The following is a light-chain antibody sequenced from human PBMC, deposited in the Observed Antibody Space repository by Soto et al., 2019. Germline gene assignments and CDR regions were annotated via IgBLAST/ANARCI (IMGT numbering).Light chain of an antibody. V-gene: IGLV2-14*03. CDR1: SSDVGGYNY. Sequence: QSVLAQPASVSGSPGQSITISCTGTSSDVGGYNYVSWFQQHPGKAPKLKIYEVSNRPSGASNRFSGSRSGYTASLTISELQAEDEADYYCTSFTSSSTWVFGGGTK. CDR3: TSFTSSSTWV. J-gene: IGLJ3*02. CDR2: EVS.